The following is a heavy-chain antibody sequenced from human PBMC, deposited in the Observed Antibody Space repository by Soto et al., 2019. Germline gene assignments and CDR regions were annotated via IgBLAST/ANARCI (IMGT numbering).Heavy chain of an antibody. CDR2: IIPIFGTA. J-gene: IGHJ3*02. CDR3: ALGSVYYYDSSGYYHRCAFDI. Sequence: SVKVSCKASGGTFSSYGISWVRQAPGQGLEWMGGIIPIFGTANYAQKFQGRVTITADEATSTAYMELSSLRSEDTAVYYCALGSVYYYDSSGYYHRCAFDIWGQGTMVTVSS. V-gene: IGHV1-69*13. CDR1: GGTFSSYG. D-gene: IGHD3-22*01.